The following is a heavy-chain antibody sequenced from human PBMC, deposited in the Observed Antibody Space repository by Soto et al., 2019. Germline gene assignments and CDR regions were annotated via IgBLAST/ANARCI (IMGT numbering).Heavy chain of an antibody. CDR2: ISAIFSRA. J-gene: IGHJ6*01. Sequence: ASVKVSCKASGCTFTSYSISWVGQAPGDGLEWMGGISAIFSRANYEQRVQLRVKINADKSTSTANMELSSLRSEDTAVYYFTRRSRAELSSEMDVWGQGTTVTVSS. V-gene: IGHV1-69*06. CDR1: GCTFTSYS. D-gene: IGHD1-7*01. CDR3: TRRSRAELSSEMDV.